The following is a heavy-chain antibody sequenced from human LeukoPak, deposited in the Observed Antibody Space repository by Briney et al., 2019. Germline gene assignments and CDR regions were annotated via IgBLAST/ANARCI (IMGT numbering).Heavy chain of an antibody. CDR3: ARRRYYDGSGYLE. CDR2: IYHSGRT. CDR1: GDSVSRSDSY. D-gene: IGHD3-22*01. V-gene: IGHV4-39*01. Sequence: PSETLSLTCSVSGDSVSRSDSYWDWIRQPPGKGLEWIGTIYHSGRTYYSPSLKSRGTMSVDPSNNQFSLHLRSVTAADTAVYYCARRRYYDGSGYLEWGQGTLLSVSS. J-gene: IGHJ1*01.